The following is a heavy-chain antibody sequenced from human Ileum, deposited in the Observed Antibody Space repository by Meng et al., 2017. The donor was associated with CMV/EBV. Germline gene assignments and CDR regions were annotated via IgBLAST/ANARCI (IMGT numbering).Heavy chain of an antibody. D-gene: IGHD3-16*01. Sequence: SETLSLTCNLSGGSITSYYWSWIRQPPGKGLEWIGYIHNTGRTNYNPSLKSRVSISVDTSRNQFSLRLRSVTSADTAIYYCARDRGKQGGLDYWGQGTLVTVSS. CDR2: IHNTGRT. V-gene: IGHV4-59*01. CDR3: ARDRGKQGGLDY. CDR1: GGSITSYY. J-gene: IGHJ4*02.